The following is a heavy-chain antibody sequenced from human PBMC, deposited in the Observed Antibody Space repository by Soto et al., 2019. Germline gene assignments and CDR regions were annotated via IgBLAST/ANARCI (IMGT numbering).Heavy chain of an antibody. CDR2: ISSNGGST. CDR1: GFTFSSYA. CDR3: VKENYYYYYGMDV. Sequence: GGSLRLSCSASGFTFSSYAMHWVRQAPGKGLEYVSAISSNGGSTYYADSVKGRFTISRDNSKNTLYLQMGSLRAEDTAVYYCVKENYYYYYGMDVWGQGTTVTVSS. J-gene: IGHJ6*02. V-gene: IGHV3-64D*06.